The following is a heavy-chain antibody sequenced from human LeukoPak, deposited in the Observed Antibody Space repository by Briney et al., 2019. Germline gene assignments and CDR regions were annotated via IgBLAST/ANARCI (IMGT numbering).Heavy chain of an antibody. CDR2: ISYDGSNK. J-gene: IGHJ4*02. CDR3: AKQPVAGPFDY. V-gene: IGHV3-30*18. D-gene: IGHD6-19*01. Sequence: GGPLRLSCAASGFTFSSYGMHWVRQAPGKGLEWVAVISYDGSNKYYADSVKGRFTISRDNSKNTLYLQMNSLRAEDTAVYYCAKQPVAGPFDYWGQGTLVTVSS. CDR1: GFTFSSYG.